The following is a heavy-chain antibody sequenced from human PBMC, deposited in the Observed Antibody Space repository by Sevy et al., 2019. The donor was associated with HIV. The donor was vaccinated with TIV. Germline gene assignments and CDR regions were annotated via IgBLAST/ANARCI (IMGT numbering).Heavy chain of an antibody. J-gene: IGHJ6*02. CDR3: ARGGSGDVWNYGYRYYGMDA. CDR2: LSPKRGST. CDR1: GDTFNTFD. D-gene: IGHD3-3*01. V-gene: IGHV1-8*02. Sequence: ASVKVSCKASGDTFNTFDINWVRQAPGQGLEWMGWLSPKRGSTGFAQKFQGRLTMTRDTSINTAYMELSSLTSEDTAVYYCARGGSGDVWNYGYRYYGMDAWGQRTTVTVSS.